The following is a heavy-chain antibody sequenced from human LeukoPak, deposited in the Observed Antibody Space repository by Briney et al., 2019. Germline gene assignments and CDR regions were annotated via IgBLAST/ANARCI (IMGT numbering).Heavy chain of an antibody. CDR1: GGSFSGYY. J-gene: IGHJ4*02. V-gene: IGHV4-34*01. CDR3: ARGAVAGGPTSFDY. D-gene: IGHD6-19*01. CDR2: INHSGST. Sequence: PSETLSLTCAVYGGSFSGYYWSWIRQPPGKGLEWIGEINHSGSTNYNPSLKSRVTISVDTSKNQFSLKLSSVTAADTAVYYCARGAVAGGPTSFDYWGQGTLVTVSS.